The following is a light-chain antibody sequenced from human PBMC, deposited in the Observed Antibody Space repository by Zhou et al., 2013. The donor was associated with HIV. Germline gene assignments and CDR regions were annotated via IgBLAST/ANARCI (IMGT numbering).Light chain of an antibody. V-gene: IGKV1-5*03. J-gene: IGKJ2*01. CDR2: KAS. Sequence: DIQMTQSPSTLSASVGDRVTITCRASQNINSWLAWYQQKPGKAPKFLIYKASNLQSGVPSRFSGSGSGTEFILTISSLQPDDFATYYCQQYNHYPPTFGQGPRWRSN. CDR3: QQYNHYPPT. CDR1: QNINSW.